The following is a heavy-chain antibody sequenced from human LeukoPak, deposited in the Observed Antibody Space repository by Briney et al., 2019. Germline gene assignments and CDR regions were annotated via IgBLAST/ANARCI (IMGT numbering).Heavy chain of an antibody. CDR1: GYTFTGYY. CDR3: ARVAYSYGTNWFDP. D-gene: IGHD5-18*01. Sequence: GASVKVSCKASGYTFTGYYMHWVRQAPGQGLEWMGWINPNSGGTNYAQKFQGGVTMTRDTSISTAYMELSRLRSDDTAVYYCARVAYSYGTNWFDPWGQGTLVTVSS. V-gene: IGHV1-2*02. CDR2: INPNSGGT. J-gene: IGHJ5*02.